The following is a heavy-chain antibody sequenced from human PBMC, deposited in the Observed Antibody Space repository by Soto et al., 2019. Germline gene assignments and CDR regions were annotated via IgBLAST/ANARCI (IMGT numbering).Heavy chain of an antibody. CDR1: GVIFSAST. D-gene: IGHD1-26*01. CDR2: IGSKANNYAT. Sequence: AGSLSLSCEGSGVIFSASTMHWVRQASGKGLEWVGHIGSKANNYATTYASSLKGRFTISRDDSKNTAYLQMNSLKTEDTAVYYCVGSSGNNLFDSWGQGTLVTVSS. V-gene: IGHV3-73*01. CDR3: VGSSGNNLFDS. J-gene: IGHJ5*01.